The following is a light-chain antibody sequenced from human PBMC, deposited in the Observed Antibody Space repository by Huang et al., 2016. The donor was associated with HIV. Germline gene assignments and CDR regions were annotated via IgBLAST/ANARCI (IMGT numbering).Light chain of an antibody. CDR3: QQRSNGPPLFT. V-gene: IGKV3-11*01. CDR1: QSISSY. Sequence: EFVLTQSPATLSLSPGERATLSCRASQSISSYLAWYQQKPGQAPRLLICDASYRATGIPARFSGSGSGTDFTLTISSLEPEDFAVYYCQQRSNGPPLFTFGPGTKVDIK. CDR2: DAS. J-gene: IGKJ3*01.